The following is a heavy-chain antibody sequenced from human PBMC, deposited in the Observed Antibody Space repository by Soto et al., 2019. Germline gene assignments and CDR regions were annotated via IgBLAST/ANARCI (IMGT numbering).Heavy chain of an antibody. D-gene: IGHD3-10*01. J-gene: IGHJ6*02. V-gene: IGHV4-34*01. CDR3: ARGEITLLGGMDV. CDR2: INHSGTS. Sequence: SETLSLTCTVSGGSFRGYYWGWVLQPPGKGLAWIGEINHSGTSNYHPSLKSRVTISVATSKNQFSLTVNSVTPADTAVYYCARGEITLLGGMDVWGQRTTVTVSS. CDR1: GGSFRGYY.